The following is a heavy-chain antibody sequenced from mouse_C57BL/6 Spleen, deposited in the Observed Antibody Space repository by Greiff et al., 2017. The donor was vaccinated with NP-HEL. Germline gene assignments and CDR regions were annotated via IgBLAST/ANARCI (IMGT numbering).Heavy chain of an antibody. CDR3: AGNVDSSGYLYYFDY. J-gene: IGHJ2*01. CDR2: IWSGGST. D-gene: IGHD3-2*02. Sequence: VQLQQSGPGLVQPSQSLSITCTVSGFSLTSYGVHWVRQSPGKGLEWLGVIWSGGSTDYNAAFISRLSISKDKSKSQVFFKMNSLQADDTALYYCAGNVDSSGYLYYFDYWGQGTTLTVSS. CDR1: GFSLTSYG. V-gene: IGHV2-2*01.